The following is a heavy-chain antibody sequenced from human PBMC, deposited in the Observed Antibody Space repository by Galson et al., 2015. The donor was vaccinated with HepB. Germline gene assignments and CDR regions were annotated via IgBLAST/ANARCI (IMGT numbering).Heavy chain of an antibody. D-gene: IGHD3-10*01. CDR3: ARRNGEWGAYFFDS. CDR1: GGSIKNRSFY. J-gene: IGHJ4*02. CDR2: IYHSGNI. Sequence: ETLSLTCTVSGGSIKNRSFYWAWIRQRPGKGLEWIGSIYHSGNIYSNPSLKTRVSMSVDKSKNHFSVKLTSVTAADTARYYCARRNGEWGAYFFDSWGQGILVIVSS. V-gene: IGHV4-39*02.